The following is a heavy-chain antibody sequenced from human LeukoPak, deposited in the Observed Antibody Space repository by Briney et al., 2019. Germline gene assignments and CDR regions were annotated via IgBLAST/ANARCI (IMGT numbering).Heavy chain of an antibody. CDR2: ISGSGGTT. D-gene: IGHD2-2*01. V-gene: IGHV3-23*01. CDR3: AKDRGIVVVPTLFDY. J-gene: IGHJ4*02. CDR1: GFTSSGST. Sequence: PPGGSMRLSCAASGFTSSGSTMSWVRQAPGKGLEWVSGISGSGGTTRHADSVKGRFTISRDNSKNTLYLQMNSLRAEDTAVYYCAKDRGIVVVPTLFDYWGQGTLVTVSS.